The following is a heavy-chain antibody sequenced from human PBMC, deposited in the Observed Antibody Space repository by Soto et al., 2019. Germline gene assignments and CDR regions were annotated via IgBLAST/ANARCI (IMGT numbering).Heavy chain of an antibody. D-gene: IGHD1-26*01. CDR2: ISAYNDNT. V-gene: IGHV1-18*01. CDR1: GYTFTSYG. J-gene: IGHJ6*02. Sequence: ASVKVSCKASGYTFTSYGISWVRQAPGQGLEWMGWISAYNDNTKYAQKLQGRVTMATDTSTSTAYMELRSLRSDHTAVYYCASVGTAPYYCNRGLDVWGQGTTVTVSS. CDR3: ASVGTAPYYCNRGLDV.